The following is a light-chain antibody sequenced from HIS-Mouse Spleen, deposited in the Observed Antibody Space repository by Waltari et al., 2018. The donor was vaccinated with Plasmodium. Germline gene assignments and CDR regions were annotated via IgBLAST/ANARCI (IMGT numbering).Light chain of an antibody. CDR1: CSDVGGYHY. Sequence: QSALTQPRSVSGSPGQSVTISCTGTCSDVGGYHYVSWYQQHPGKAPQLMIYHVSKRPSGVPDRFSGSKSGNTASLTISGLQAEDEADYYCCSYAGSYTFVFGTGTKVTVL. V-gene: IGLV2-11*01. J-gene: IGLJ1*01. CDR3: CSYAGSYTFV. CDR2: HVS.